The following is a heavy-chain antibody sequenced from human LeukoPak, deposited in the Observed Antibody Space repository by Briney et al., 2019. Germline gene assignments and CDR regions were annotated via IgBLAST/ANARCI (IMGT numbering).Heavy chain of an antibody. J-gene: IGHJ5*02. CDR2: IYFSGGT. D-gene: IGHD2-2*01. CDR3: AKDWVFYQLLSHNWSDP. Sequence: SETLSLTCTVSGDSISSSNCYWGWIRQPPGKGLEWIGSIYFSGGTYYNASLKSRVTISVDTSKNQFSLKLSSVTAADTAVYYCAKDWVFYQLLSHNWSDPWGQGTLVTVSS. V-gene: IGHV4-39*02. CDR1: GDSISSSNCY.